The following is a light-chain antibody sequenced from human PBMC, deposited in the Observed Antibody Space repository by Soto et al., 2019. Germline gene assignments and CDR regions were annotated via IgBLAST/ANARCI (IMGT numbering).Light chain of an antibody. CDR1: QYVSSK. V-gene: IGKV3-15*01. CDR2: GAS. Sequence: ETVMTQSPSTLSVSPEETATLSCRASQYVSSKVAWYQQKPGQAPRLLIYGASTRATGIPARFSGSGSGTDFTLTISGLEPEDLGVYYCQQRNNWPFTFGPGTKVDIK. CDR3: QQRNNWPFT. J-gene: IGKJ3*01.